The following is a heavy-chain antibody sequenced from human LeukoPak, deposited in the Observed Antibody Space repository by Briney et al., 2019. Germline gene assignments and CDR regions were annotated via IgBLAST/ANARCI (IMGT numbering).Heavy chain of an antibody. CDR2: IKTKADGGTT. J-gene: IGHJ4*02. V-gene: IGHV3-15*01. CDR3: AKDLSRGAVAGTMNFGY. D-gene: IGHD6-19*01. Sequence: GAVRLSFAAGGFTCRSSGLNWVRQAPGKGLEWVGRIKTKADGGTTDFAAPVKGRFSISRDNSKNTPYLQMNSLRAEDAAVYYCAKDLSRGAVAGTMNFGYWGQGTLVTASS. CDR1: GFTCRSSG.